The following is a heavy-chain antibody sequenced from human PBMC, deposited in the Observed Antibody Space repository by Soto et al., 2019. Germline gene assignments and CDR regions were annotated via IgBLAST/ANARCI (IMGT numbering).Heavy chain of an antibody. J-gene: IGHJ4*02. Sequence: SETLSLTCTVSGGSISSYYWSWIRQPPGKGLEWIGYIYYSGSTNYNPSLKSRVTISVDTSKNQVSLKLSSVTAADTAVYYCASGTYCGGDCYSAWGQGTLVTVSS. CDR3: ASGTYCGGDCYSA. CDR1: GGSISSYY. V-gene: IGHV4-59*01. D-gene: IGHD2-21*02. CDR2: IYYSGST.